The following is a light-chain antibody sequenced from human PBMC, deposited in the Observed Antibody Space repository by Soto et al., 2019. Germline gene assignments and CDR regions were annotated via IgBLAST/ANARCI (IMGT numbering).Light chain of an antibody. Sequence: DIQMTQFPSTLSASIGDRATITCRASQIIKTNLNWYQQKSGKPPKLLIYAASSLHSGVPSRFSGSGSGTDFPLTINSLHHEDFASYCCQQSYRAQWTFGQGTKVESK. J-gene: IGKJ1*01. CDR1: QIIKTN. V-gene: IGKV1-39*01. CDR3: QQSYRAQWT. CDR2: AAS.